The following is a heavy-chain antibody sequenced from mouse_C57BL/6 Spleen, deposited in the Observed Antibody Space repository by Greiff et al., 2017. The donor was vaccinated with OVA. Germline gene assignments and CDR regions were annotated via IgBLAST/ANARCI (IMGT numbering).Heavy chain of an antibody. CDR2: IDPETGGT. CDR3: TRSYSNYFYYAMDY. Sequence: VQLQQSGAELVRPGASVTLSCKASGYTFTDYEMHWVKQTPVHGLEWIGAIDPETGGTAYNQKFKGKAILTAAKSSSTAYMELRSLTSEDSAVYYCTRSYSNYFYYAMDYWGQGTSVTVSS. J-gene: IGHJ4*01. CDR1: GYTFTDYE. V-gene: IGHV1-15*01. D-gene: IGHD2-5*01.